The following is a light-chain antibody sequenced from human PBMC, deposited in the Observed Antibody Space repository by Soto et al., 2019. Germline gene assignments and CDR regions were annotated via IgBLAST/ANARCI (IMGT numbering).Light chain of an antibody. J-gene: IGLJ2*01. Sequence: QSALTQPASVSGSPGQSIAISCTGTSSDVGRYNYVSWYQQHPGKAPKLMIYDVSNRPSGVSNRFSGSKSGNTAFLTISGLQAEEEADYYCSSYTSSSTVVFGGGTKLTVL. CDR1: SSDVGRYNY. CDR3: SSYTSSSTVV. V-gene: IGLV2-14*03. CDR2: DVS.